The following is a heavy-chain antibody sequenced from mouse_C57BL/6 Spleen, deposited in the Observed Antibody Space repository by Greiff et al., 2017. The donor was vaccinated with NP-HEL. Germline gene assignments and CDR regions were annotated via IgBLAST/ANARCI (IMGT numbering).Heavy chain of an antibody. J-gene: IGHJ2*01. CDR3: ARSTLGYFDY. CDR1: GYAFSSSW. CDR2: IYPGDGDT. D-gene: IGHD4-1*01. V-gene: IGHV1-82*01. Sequence: QVQLQQSGPELVKPGASVKISCKASGYAFSSSWMTWVKQRPGKGLEWIGRIYPGDGDTNYNGKFKGKATLTADKSYSTAYMQLSSLTSEDSAVYLCARSTLGYFDYWGQGTTLTVSS.